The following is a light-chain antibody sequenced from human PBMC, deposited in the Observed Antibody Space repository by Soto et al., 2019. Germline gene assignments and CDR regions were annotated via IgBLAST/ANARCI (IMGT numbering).Light chain of an antibody. Sequence: EIVLTQSPGTLSLSPGERATLSCRASQSVISRYLAWYQQIPGQAPRLLIYGASRRATGIPDRFGGSGSGTDFTLTISRLEPEDFAVYYSQQYGSSLYTFGQGTKLEIK. CDR1: QSVISRY. J-gene: IGKJ2*01. CDR3: QQYGSSLYT. CDR2: GAS. V-gene: IGKV3-20*01.